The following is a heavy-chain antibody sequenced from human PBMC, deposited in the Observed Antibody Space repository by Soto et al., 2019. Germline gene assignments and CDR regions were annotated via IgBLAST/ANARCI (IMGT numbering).Heavy chain of an antibody. CDR3: ARGPSYDILTGYYLYYSYYGMDV. CDR2: MNPNSGNT. V-gene: IGHV1-8*01. Sequence: ASVKVSCKASGYTFTSYDINWVRQATGQGLEWMGWMNPNSGNTGYAQKFQGRVTMTRNTSISTAYMELSSLRSEDTAVYYCARGPSYDILTGYYLYYSYYGMDVWGQGTTVTVSS. J-gene: IGHJ6*02. D-gene: IGHD3-9*01. CDR1: GYTFTSYD.